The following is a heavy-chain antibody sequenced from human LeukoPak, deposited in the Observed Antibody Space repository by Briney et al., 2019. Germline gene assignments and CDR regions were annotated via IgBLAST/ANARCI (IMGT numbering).Heavy chain of an antibody. V-gene: IGHV3-48*04. CDR1: GFTFSSNS. J-gene: IGHJ6*03. CDR2: ISSSSSTI. CDR3: ARSYCSGGTCYNYYYYYMDV. Sequence: GGSLRLSCAASGFTFSSNSMNWVRQAPGKGPEWVSYISSSSSTIYYADSVKGRFTISRDNAKNSLYLQMNSLRAEDTAVYYCARSYCSGGTCYNYYYYYMDVWGKGTTVTVSS. D-gene: IGHD2-15*01.